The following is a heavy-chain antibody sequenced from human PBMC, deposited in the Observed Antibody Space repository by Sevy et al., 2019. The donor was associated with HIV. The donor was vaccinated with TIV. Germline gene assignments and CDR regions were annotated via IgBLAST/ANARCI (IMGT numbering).Heavy chain of an antibody. CDR2: ISGSGGST. Sequence: GGSLRLSCAASGFTFSSYVLSWVRQAPGKGLEWVSTISGSGGSTYYADSVKGRFSISRDNSKNTMYLEMNSLRAEDTAVYYWAKEYSSGYSWGQGTLVTVSS. CDR1: GFTFSSYV. D-gene: IGHD3-22*01. CDR3: AKEYSSGYS. V-gene: IGHV3-23*01. J-gene: IGHJ5*02.